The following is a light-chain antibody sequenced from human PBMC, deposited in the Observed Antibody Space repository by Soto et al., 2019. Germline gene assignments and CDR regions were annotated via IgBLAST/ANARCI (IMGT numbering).Light chain of an antibody. CDR1: STNVGTYKA. CDR3: CSYASSSTYV. J-gene: IGLJ1*01. V-gene: IGLV2-23*02. Sequence: QSALTQPASVSGSPGQSVTISCTGTSTNVGTYKAVSWYQQHPGKAPKLIIYEVSQRPSGVSNHFSGSKSGNTASLTISGLQAEDEADYYCCSYASSSTYVFGTGTKVTV. CDR2: EVS.